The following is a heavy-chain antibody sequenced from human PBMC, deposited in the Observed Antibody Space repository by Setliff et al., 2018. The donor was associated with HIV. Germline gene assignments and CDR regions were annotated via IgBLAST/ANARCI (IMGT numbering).Heavy chain of an antibody. CDR3: ATRSRDGHRGYGYFDF. CDR2: FDPEDNKI. CDR1: GYTVTELS. V-gene: IGHV1-24*01. D-gene: IGHD5-12*01. J-gene: IGHJ4*02. Sequence: ASVKVSCKVSGYTVTELSINWVRQAPGKGPEWMGGFDPEDNKIVYAQKFQGRVTTTEDTSTDTAYMELSSLRPEDTAVYYCATRSRDGHRGYGYFDFWGQRTLVAVSS.